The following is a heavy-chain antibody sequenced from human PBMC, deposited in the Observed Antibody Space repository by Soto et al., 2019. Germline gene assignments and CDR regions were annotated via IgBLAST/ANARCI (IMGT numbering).Heavy chain of an antibody. CDR2: VFIRGST. D-gene: IGHD3-10*01. CDR3: ATDIGRGGRAFDY. CDR1: GGPVDTYY. J-gene: IGHJ4*02. V-gene: IGHV4-4*07. Sequence: QVQLQESGPGLVKTSETLSLTCTVSGGPVDTYYWHWIRQPAGEGLEWFGRVFIRGSTTYNPSLKSRVSMSIDTSKNQFSLDLRSVTAADTAVYYCATDIGRGGRAFDYWGQGVLVNVSS.